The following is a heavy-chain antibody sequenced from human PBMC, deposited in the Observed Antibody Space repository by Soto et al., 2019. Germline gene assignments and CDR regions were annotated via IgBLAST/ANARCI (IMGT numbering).Heavy chain of an antibody. J-gene: IGHJ4*02. CDR1: GGSFGNYF. Sequence: SETLSLTCAVSGGSFGNYFWNWIRQPPGKGLEWIGELSRGGGTNYNPSLQGRVSISGDPSKNQFSLNLTSVTAADTAVYYCATDRGNHWGQGTLVTVSS. CDR3: ATDRGNH. CDR2: LSRGGGT. V-gene: IGHV4-34*01.